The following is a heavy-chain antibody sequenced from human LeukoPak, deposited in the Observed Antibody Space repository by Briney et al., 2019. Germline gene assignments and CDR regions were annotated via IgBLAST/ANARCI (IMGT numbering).Heavy chain of an antibody. J-gene: IGHJ4*02. CDR2: ISSNGGST. CDR1: GFTFSSYA. CDR3: ARGTFGLEIDY. V-gene: IGHV3-64*01. D-gene: IGHD3-16*01. Sequence: GGSLRLSCAASGFTFSSYAMHWVRQAPGKGLEYVSAISSNGGSTYCANSVKGRFTISRDNSKNTLYLQMGSLRAEDMAVYYCARGTFGLEIDYWGQGTLVTVSS.